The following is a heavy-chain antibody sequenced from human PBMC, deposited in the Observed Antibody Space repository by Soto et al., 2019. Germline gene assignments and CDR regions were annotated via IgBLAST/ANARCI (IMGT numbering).Heavy chain of an antibody. CDR3: ARGPLAGYYDYVWGSYRPSYGMDV. J-gene: IGHJ6*02. CDR1: GGTFSSYA. Sequence: ASGKVSCKASGGTFSSYAISWVRQAPGQGLEWMGGIIPIFGTANYAQKFQGRVTITADESTSTAYMELSSLRSEDTAVYYCARGPLAGYYDYVWGSYRPSYGMDVWGQGTTVTVS. V-gene: IGHV1-69*13. D-gene: IGHD3-16*02. CDR2: IIPIFGTA.